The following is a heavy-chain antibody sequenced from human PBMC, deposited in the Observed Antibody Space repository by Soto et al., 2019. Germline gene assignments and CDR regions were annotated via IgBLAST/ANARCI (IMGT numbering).Heavy chain of an antibody. Sequence: PSQTLSLTCAISGDSVSSNTASWNWVRQSPSRGLEWLGRTYSRSKGYNDYAVSVKSRIIINPDTSKNQFSLQLNSVTPEDTAVYYCAKGDNLGPKTGYAFDPWGQGILVTVSS. CDR2: TYSRSKGYN. V-gene: IGHV6-1*01. CDR1: GDSVSSNTAS. CDR3: AKGDNLGPKTGYAFDP. D-gene: IGHD5-12*01. J-gene: IGHJ5*02.